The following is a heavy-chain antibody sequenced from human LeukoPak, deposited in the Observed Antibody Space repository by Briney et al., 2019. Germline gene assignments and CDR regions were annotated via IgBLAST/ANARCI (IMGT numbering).Heavy chain of an antibody. D-gene: IGHD3-9*01. V-gene: IGHV1-69*13. CDR3: ASGNTIFNWFDP. Sequence: SVKVSCKASGYTFTDYFMHWVRQAPGQGLEWMGGIIPIFGTANYAQKFQGRVTITADESTSTAYMELSSLRSEDTAVYYCASGNTIFNWFDPWGQGTLVTVSS. J-gene: IGHJ5*02. CDR1: GYTFTDYF. CDR2: IIPIFGTA.